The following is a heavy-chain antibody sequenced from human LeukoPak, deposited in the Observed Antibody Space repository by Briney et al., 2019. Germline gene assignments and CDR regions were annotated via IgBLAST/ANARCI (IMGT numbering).Heavy chain of an antibody. CDR2: ISGSGGST. J-gene: IGHJ4*02. CDR1: GFTFSSYA. D-gene: IGHD6-13*01. Sequence: GRSLRLSCAASGFTFSSYAMSWVRQAPGKGLEWVSAISGSGGSTYYADSVKGRFTISRDNSKNTLYLQMNSLRAEDTAVYYCAKYSSSWYVGYFDYWGQGTLVTVSS. CDR3: AKYSSSWYVGYFDY. V-gene: IGHV3-23*01.